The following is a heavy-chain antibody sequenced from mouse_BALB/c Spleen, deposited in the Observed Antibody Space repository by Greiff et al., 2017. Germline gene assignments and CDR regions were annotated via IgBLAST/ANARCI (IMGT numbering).Heavy chain of an antibody. D-gene: IGHD1-1*01. J-gene: IGHJ3*01. CDR3: ARGRDYYGSSPAWFAY. V-gene: IGHV1S81*02. CDR1: GYTFTSYW. Sequence: VQLQQPGAELVKPGASVKLSCKASGYTFTSYWMHWVKQRPGQGLEWIGEINPSNGRTNYNEKFKSKATLTVDKSSSTAYMQLSSLTSEDSAVYYCARGRDYYGSSPAWFAYWGQGTLVTVSA. CDR2: INPSNGRT.